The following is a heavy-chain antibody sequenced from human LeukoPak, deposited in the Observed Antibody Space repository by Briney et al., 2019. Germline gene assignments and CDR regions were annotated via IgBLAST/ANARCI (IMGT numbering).Heavy chain of an antibody. V-gene: IGHV3-49*04. CDR2: IRSKAYGGTT. CDR3: TRGDGSGSF. J-gene: IGHJ4*02. CDR1: GFTLGDYA. D-gene: IGHD3-10*01. Sequence: GGSLRLSCTAPGFTLGDYAMSWVRQAPGKGLEWVGFIRSKAYGGTTEYAASVKGRFTISRDDSRSVAYLQIHSLKTEGTAVYYCTRGDGSGSFWGQGTLVTVSS.